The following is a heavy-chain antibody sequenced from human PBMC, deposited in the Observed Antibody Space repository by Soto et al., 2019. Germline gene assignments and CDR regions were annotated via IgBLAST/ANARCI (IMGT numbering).Heavy chain of an antibody. J-gene: IGHJ6*02. CDR3: TSGSVEGV. CDR2: IKTNGEGGTT. D-gene: IGHD2-15*01. CDR1: GFTISNAW. V-gene: IGHV3-15*07. Sequence: EAQLVESGGGLVKPGGSLRLSCAASGFTISNAWMNWVRQAPGKGLEWVGRIKTNGEGGTTDYAAPVKCRFVISRDDSKNILYLQMNSLRPDDTAVYYCTSGSVEGVWGQGTTVTVSS.